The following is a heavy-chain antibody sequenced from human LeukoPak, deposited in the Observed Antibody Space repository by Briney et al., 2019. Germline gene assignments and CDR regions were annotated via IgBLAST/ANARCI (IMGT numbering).Heavy chain of an antibody. V-gene: IGHV4-59*01. Sequence: SETLSPTCTVSSASFSSSYWTWIRQPPGKGLEWIGCIYYTGSTNYNPSLRSRVTISADTSKNQFSLTLSSVTAADTAVYYCARDRRYSYGSLDYWGQGTLVTVSS. D-gene: IGHD5-18*01. J-gene: IGHJ4*02. CDR1: SASFSSSY. CDR2: IYYTGST. CDR3: ARDRRYSYGSLDY.